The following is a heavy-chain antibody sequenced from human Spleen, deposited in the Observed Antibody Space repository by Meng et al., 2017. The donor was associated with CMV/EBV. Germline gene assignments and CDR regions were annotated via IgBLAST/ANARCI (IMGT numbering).Heavy chain of an antibody. CDR3: ARTIVGVTDWFDP. D-gene: IGHD1-26*01. CDR2: ITTSSSYL. Sequence: GGSLRLSCAASGFTLGSHTMNWLRQAPGKGPEWVSSITTSSSYLYYADSVKGRFFISRDNAKNSLYLQLNSLRADDTAVYYCARTIVGVTDWFDPWGRGTLVTVSS. J-gene: IGHJ5*02. V-gene: IGHV3-21*01. CDR1: GFTLGSHT.